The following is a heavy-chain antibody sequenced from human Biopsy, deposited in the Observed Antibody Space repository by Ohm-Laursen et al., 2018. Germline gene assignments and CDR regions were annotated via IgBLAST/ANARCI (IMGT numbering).Heavy chain of an antibody. J-gene: IGHJ4*01. CDR1: GFKFHDYA. D-gene: IGHD6-25*01. V-gene: IGHV3-9*01. CDR3: TKRRTAVRPFDS. Sequence: SLRLSCTASGFKFHDYAMHWVRQVPGKGLEWVAGISWNGPLKLYADSVKGRFTISRDNAKSSLYLEMNSLRSEDTAFYYCTKRRTAVRPFDSWGHGTLVTVSS. CDR2: ISWNGPLK.